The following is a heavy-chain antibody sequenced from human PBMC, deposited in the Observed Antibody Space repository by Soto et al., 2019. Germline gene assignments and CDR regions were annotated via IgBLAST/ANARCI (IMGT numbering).Heavy chain of an antibody. V-gene: IGHV1-69*04. CDR1: GGTFSSYT. CDR3: AREVSGGSSP. J-gene: IGHJ5*02. Sequence: SVTVSCQASGGTFSSYTISWVRQAPGQGLEWMGRIIPILGIANYAQKFQGRVTITADKSTSTAYMELSSLRSEDTAVYYCAREVSGGSSPWGQGTLVTVSS. CDR2: IIPILGIA. D-gene: IGHD2-15*01.